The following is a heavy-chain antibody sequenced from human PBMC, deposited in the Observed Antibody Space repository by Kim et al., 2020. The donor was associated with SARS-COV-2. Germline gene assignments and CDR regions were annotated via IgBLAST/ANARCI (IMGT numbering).Heavy chain of an antibody. CDR1: GYTFTGYY. Sequence: ASVKVSCKASGYTFTGYYMHWVRQAPGQGLEWMGWINPNSGGTNYAQKFQGWVTMTRDTSISTAYMELSRLRSDDTAVYYCAREKGDGYRGAFDIWGQGTMVTVSS. D-gene: IGHD5-12*01. CDR2: INPNSGGT. J-gene: IGHJ3*02. CDR3: AREKGDGYRGAFDI. V-gene: IGHV1-2*04.